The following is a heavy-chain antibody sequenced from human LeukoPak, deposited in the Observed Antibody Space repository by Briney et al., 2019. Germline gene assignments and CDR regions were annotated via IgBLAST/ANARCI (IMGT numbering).Heavy chain of an antibody. Sequence: GGSLRLSCAASGFTFSSYWMSWVRQAPGKGLEWVANIKRDGSEKYYVDSVKGRFTISRDNSKNTLYLQMNSLRAEDTAVYYCAKEQLVQVYYFDYWGQGTLVTVSS. V-gene: IGHV3-7*03. CDR2: IKRDGSEK. J-gene: IGHJ4*02. CDR1: GFTFSSYW. D-gene: IGHD6-6*01. CDR3: AKEQLVQVYYFDY.